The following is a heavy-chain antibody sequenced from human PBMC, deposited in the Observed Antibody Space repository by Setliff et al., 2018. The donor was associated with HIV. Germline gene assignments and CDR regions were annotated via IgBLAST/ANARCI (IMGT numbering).Heavy chain of an antibody. D-gene: IGHD3-3*01. J-gene: IGHJ4*02. V-gene: IGHV1-18*01. CDR3: ARGGGGYNFWSGYPSFDY. CDR2: ISAYNGNT. CDR1: GYTFTGYG. Sequence: ASVKVSCKASGYTFTGYGISWVRQAPGQGLEWMGWISAYNGNTNYAQKLQGRVTMTTDTSTSTAYMELRSLGSDDTAVYYCARGGGGYNFWSGYPSFDYWGQGTLVTVSS.